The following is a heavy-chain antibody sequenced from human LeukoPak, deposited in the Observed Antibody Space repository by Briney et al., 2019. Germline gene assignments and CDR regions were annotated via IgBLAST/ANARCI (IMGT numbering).Heavy chain of an antibody. D-gene: IGHD3-9*01. CDR3: ARDGVLRYFDWSTTPGFFNY. CDR2: INHSGST. Sequence: PSETLPLTCAVYGGSFSGYYWSWIRQPPGKGLEWIGEINHSGSTNYNPSLKSRVTISVDTSKNQFSLKLSSVTAADTAVYYCARDGVLRYFDWSTTPGFFNYWGQGTLVTVSS. CDR1: GGSFSGYY. J-gene: IGHJ4*02. V-gene: IGHV4-34*01.